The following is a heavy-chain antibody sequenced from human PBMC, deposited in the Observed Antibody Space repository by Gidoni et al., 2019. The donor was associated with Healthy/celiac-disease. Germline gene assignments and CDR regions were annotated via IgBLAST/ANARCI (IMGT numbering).Heavy chain of an antibody. CDR2: TYYRSKWYN. V-gene: IGHV6-1*01. D-gene: IGHD3-10*01. CDR1: GDSVSSNSAA. J-gene: IGHJ5*02. Sequence: QVQLQQSGPGLVKPSQTLSLTCAISGDSVSSNSAAWNWIRQSPSRGLEWLGRTYYRSKWYNDYAVSVKSRITINPDTSKNQFSLQLNSVTPEDTAVYYCAREPEITMVRGKINWFDPWGQGTLVTVSS. CDR3: AREPEITMVRGKINWFDP.